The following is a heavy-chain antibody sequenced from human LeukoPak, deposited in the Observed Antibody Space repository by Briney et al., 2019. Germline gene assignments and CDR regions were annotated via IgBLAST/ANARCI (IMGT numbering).Heavy chain of an antibody. D-gene: IGHD2-2*01. CDR2: INSDGSST. V-gene: IGHV3-74*01. CDR3: ARGTYCSSTSCYARGDWFDP. J-gene: IGHJ5*02. Sequence: TGGSLRLSCAASGFTFSSYWMHWVRQAPGKGLVWVSRINSDGSSTIYADSVKGRFTISRDNAKNTLYLQMNSLRAEDTAVYYCARGTYCSSTSCYARGDWFDPWGQGTLVTVSS. CDR1: GFTFSSYW.